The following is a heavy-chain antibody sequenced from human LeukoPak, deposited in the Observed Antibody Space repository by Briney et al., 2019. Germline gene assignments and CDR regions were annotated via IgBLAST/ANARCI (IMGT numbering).Heavy chain of an antibody. CDR1: GGSISSYY. CDR3: ARQGYDILTGYIDAFDI. D-gene: IGHD3-9*01. CDR2: ISYSGST. Sequence: PSETLSLTCTVSGGSISSYYWSWNRQPPGKGLEWIGYISYSGSTNYNPSLKGRVTISIDTSKNQFSLKLRSVTAADTAIYYCARQGYDILTGYIDAFDIWGQGTMVTVSS. J-gene: IGHJ3*02. V-gene: IGHV4-59*08.